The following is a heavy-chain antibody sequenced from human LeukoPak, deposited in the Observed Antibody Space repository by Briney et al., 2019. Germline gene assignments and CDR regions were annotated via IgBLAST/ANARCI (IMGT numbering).Heavy chain of an antibody. CDR3: ARDILAYYYYGMDV. CDR1: GYTFTSYG. V-gene: IGHV1-18*01. J-gene: IGHJ6*02. Sequence: ASVKVSCKASGYTFTSYGIIWLRQAPGQGLEWMGWISAYNGNTNYAQKLQGRVTMTTDTSTSTAYMELRSLRSDDTAVYYCARDILAYYYYGMDVWGQGTTVTVSS. CDR2: ISAYNGNT. D-gene: IGHD2-21*01.